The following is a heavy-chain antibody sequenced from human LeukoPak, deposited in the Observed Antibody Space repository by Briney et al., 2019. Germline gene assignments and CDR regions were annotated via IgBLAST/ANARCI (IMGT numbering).Heavy chain of an antibody. CDR1: GYSFTSYW. Sequence: GESLKISCKGSGYSFTSYWIGWVRQMPGKGLEWMGIIFPGDSGTRYSPSFQGQVTISADKSISTAYLQWSSLKASDTAMYYCARQEPGRILPFDQWGQGTLVTVSS. J-gene: IGHJ4*02. CDR2: IFPGDSGT. CDR3: ARQEPGRILPFDQ. V-gene: IGHV5-51*01.